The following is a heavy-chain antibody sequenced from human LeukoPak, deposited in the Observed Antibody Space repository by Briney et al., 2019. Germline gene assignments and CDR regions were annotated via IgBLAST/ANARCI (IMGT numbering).Heavy chain of an antibody. CDR1: GFTFSSYD. D-gene: IGHD6-19*01. CDR2: IGTAGDT. CDR3: ARVGAVAGQDYFDY. J-gene: IGHJ4*02. V-gene: IGHV3-13*01. Sequence: AGGSLRLSCAASGFTFSSYDMHWVRQATGKGLEWVSAIGTAGDTYYPGSVKGRLTISSENAKNSLYLQMNSLRAGDTAVYYCARVGAVAGQDYFDYWGQGTLVTVSS.